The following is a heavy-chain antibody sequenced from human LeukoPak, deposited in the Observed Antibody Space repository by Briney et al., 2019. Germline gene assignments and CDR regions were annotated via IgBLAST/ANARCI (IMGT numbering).Heavy chain of an antibody. D-gene: IGHD6-19*01. CDR3: ARGLGGWGFDY. CDR2: IGTAGDT. CDR1: GFTFSSYD. V-gene: IGHV3-13*04. J-gene: IGHJ4*02. Sequence: GGSLRLSCAASGFTFSSYDMHWVRQATGRSLEWVSVIGTAGDTYSPVSVKGRFTISRENAKNSLYLQMNSLRAGDTAVYYCARGLGGWGFDYWGQGTLDTVSS.